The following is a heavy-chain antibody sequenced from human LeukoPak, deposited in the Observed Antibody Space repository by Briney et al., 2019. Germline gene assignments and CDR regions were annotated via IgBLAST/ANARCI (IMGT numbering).Heavy chain of an antibody. D-gene: IGHD2-15*01. CDR2: IWYDGSNK. Sequence: PGRSLRLSCAASGFTFSSYGMHWVRQAPGKELEWVAVIWYDGSNKYYADSVKGRFTISRDNSKNTLYLQMNSLRAEDTAVYYCARDQFSAYCSGGSCSTPAADYWGQGTLVTVSS. V-gene: IGHV3-33*01. J-gene: IGHJ4*02. CDR3: ARDQFSAYCSGGSCSTPAADY. CDR1: GFTFSSYG.